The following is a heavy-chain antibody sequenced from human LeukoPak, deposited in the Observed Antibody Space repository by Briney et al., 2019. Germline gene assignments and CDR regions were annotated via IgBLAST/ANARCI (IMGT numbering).Heavy chain of an antibody. CDR3: AGNWNLDY. CDR1: GFTFSSYA. CDR2: VSNSGDST. D-gene: IGHD1-1*01. Sequence: GGSLRLSCAASGFTFSSYAMSWVRQAPGEGLEWVSVVSNSGDSTYYVGSVKGRFTISRDNSKNTLYLQMNSLRVDDTAVYFCAGNWNLDYWGQGTLVTVSS. J-gene: IGHJ4*02. V-gene: IGHV3-23*01.